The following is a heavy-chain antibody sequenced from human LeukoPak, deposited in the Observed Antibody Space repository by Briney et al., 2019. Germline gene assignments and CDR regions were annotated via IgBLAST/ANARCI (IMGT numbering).Heavy chain of an antibody. Sequence: PGGSLRLSCVASGVTFSDYGIHWVRQAPGKGLAWVAFIRFDGTKEDYIDSVKGRFTISRDNSKNTMYLQMNSLRAEDTAVYYCAKDRGDYFDDWGQGTLVTVSS. D-gene: IGHD3-10*01. V-gene: IGHV3-30*02. CDR3: AKDRGDYFDD. CDR2: IRFDGTKE. CDR1: GVTFSDYG. J-gene: IGHJ4*02.